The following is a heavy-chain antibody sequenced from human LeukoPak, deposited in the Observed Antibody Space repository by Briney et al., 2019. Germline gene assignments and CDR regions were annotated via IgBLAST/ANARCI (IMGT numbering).Heavy chain of an antibody. Sequence: PSETLSLTCTVSGGSISSYYWSWIRQPPGKGLEWIGYIYYSGSTNYNPSLKSRVTISVDTSKNQFSLKLSSVTAADTAVYYCAKLLNVGYGMAVWGQGPTVTVAS. CDR3: AKLLNVGYGMAV. J-gene: IGHJ6*02. CDR1: GGSISSYY. CDR2: IYYSGST. V-gene: IGHV4-59*08. D-gene: IGHD1-1*01.